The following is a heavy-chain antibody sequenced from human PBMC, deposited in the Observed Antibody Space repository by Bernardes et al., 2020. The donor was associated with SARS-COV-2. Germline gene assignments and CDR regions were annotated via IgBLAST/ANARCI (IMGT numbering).Heavy chain of an antibody. CDR2: IYPGDSDT. CDR3: ARHSITIVRGVKNWYFDL. D-gene: IGHD3-10*01. Sequence: GESLKISCKGSGYSFTSYWIGWVRQMPGKGLEWMGIIYPGDSDTRYSPSFQGQVTISADKSISTAYLQWSSLKASDTAMYYCARHSITIVRGVKNWYFDLWGRGTLVTVSS. CDR1: GYSFTSYW. J-gene: IGHJ2*01. V-gene: IGHV5-51*01.